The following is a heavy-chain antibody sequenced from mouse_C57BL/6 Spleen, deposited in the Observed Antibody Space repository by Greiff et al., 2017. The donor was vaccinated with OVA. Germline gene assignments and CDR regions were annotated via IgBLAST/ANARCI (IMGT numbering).Heavy chain of an antibody. Sequence: QVQLQQSGPELVKPGASVKISCKASGYAFSSSWMNWVKQRPGKGLEWIGRIYPGDGDTNYNGKFKGKATLTADKSSSTAYMQLSSLTSEDSAVYFCASYYSWYFDVWGTGTTVTVSS. D-gene: IGHD1-1*01. CDR1: GYAFSSSW. J-gene: IGHJ1*03. V-gene: IGHV1-82*01. CDR3: ASYYSWYFDV. CDR2: IYPGDGDT.